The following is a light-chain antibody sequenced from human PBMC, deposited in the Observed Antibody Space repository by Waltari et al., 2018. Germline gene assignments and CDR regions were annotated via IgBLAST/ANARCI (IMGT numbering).Light chain of an antibody. V-gene: IGLV1-47*01. Sequence: SASATPGQRVTISCSGSRANLGSNFLYWYQQFPQTAPKLLIYRNIERPSGVPERFSASKSGTSASLVISGVRSEDEAIYYCASWDDSHYVFGPGTTVTVL. J-gene: IGLJ1*01. CDR3: ASWDDSHYV. CDR1: RANLGSNF. CDR2: RNI.